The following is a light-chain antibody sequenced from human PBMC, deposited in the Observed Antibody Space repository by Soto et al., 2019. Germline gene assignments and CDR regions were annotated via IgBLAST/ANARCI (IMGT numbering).Light chain of an antibody. J-gene: IGLJ2*01. V-gene: IGLV7-46*01. CDR1: AGAVTCVDY. Sequence: QAVVTQEPSLTVSPGGTVTLTCAWSAGAVTCVDYPYWFQQKPGQAPRTLIYDTTNKHSWTPARFSGSLLGDKAALTLSGAQPEDEAEYYCLLSYNAAVVFGGGTKLTVL. CDR2: DTT. CDR3: LLSYNAAVV.